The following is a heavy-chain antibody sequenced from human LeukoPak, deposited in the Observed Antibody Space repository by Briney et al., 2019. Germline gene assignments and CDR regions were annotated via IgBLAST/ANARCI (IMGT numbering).Heavy chain of an antibody. V-gene: IGHV3-48*03. Sequence: QPGGSLRLSCAASGFTFSSYEMNWVRQAPGKGLEWVSYISSSGSTIYYADSVKGRLTISRDNAKNSLYLQVNSLRAEDTAVYYCARSSGWTGAFDYWGQGTLVTVSS. CDR2: ISSSGSTI. CDR3: ARSSGWTGAFDY. CDR1: GFTFSSYE. J-gene: IGHJ4*02. D-gene: IGHD6-19*01.